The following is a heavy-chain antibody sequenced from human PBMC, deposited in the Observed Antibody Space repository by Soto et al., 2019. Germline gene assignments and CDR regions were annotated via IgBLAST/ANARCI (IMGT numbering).Heavy chain of an antibody. CDR1: GGSISSSNW. D-gene: IGHD3-10*01. V-gene: IGHV4-4*02. CDR3: ALTMVRGALTYYFDY. J-gene: IGHJ4*02. Sequence: QVQLQESGPGLVKPSGTLSLTCAVSGGSISSSNWWSWVRQPPGKGLEWVGEIYHSGSTNYNPSLKSRVTISVDKSKNQFSLKLSSVTAADTAVYYCALTMVRGALTYYFDYWGQGTLVTVSS. CDR2: IYHSGST.